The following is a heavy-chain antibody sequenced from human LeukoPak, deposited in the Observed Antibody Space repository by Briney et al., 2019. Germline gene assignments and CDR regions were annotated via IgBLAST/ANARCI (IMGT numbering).Heavy chain of an antibody. CDR2: ISYDGSNK. CDR3: ARDRRWLQPY. J-gene: IGHJ4*02. V-gene: IGHV3-30-3*01. D-gene: IGHD5-24*01. CDR1: GFTFSSYA. Sequence: PGGSLRLACAASGFTFSSYAMHWVRQAPGKGLEWVAVISYDGSNKYYADSVKGRFTISRDNSKNTLYLQTNSLRAEDTAVYYCARDRRWLQPYWGQGTLVTVSS.